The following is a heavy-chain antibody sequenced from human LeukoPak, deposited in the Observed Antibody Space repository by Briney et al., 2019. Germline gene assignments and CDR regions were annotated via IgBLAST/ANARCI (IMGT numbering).Heavy chain of an antibody. V-gene: IGHV4-59*01. CDR2: IYYSGST. D-gene: IGHD3-3*01. J-gene: IGHJ5*02. CDR1: GGSIGSYY. CDR3: ARDPRSGWLDP. Sequence: SETLSLTCTVSGGSIGSYYWSWIRQPPGKGLEWIGYIYYSGSTNYNPSLKSRVTISVDTSKNQFSLKLSSVTAADTAVYYCARDPRSGWLDPWGQGTLVTVSS.